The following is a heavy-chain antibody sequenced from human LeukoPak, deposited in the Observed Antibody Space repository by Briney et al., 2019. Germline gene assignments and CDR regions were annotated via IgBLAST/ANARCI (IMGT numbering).Heavy chain of an antibody. CDR3: AKDTAMVFGYFDY. CDR1: GFTFSRGG. CDR2: ISYDGSNK. Sequence: PGGSLRLSCAASGFTFSRGGMHWVRQAPGKGLEWVAVISYDGSNKYYADSVKGRFTISRDNSKNTLNLQMNSLRAEDTAVYYCAKDTAMVFGYFDYWGQGTLVTVSS. V-gene: IGHV3-30*18. D-gene: IGHD5-18*01. J-gene: IGHJ4*02.